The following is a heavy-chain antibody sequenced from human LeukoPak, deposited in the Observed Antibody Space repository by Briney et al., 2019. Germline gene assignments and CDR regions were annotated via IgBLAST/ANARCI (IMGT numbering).Heavy chain of an antibody. CDR1: GGSFSGYY. V-gene: IGHV4-34*01. J-gene: IGHJ5*02. Sequence: PSETLSLTCTVYGGSFSGYYWSWIRQPPGKGLEWLGEINHSGSTNYNPSLKSRVTISLDTSKNHFSLKLSSVTAADTAVYYCAREITIFGTVMGFDTWGPGTVVTVSS. CDR2: INHSGST. CDR3: AREITIFGTVMGFDT. D-gene: IGHD3-3*01.